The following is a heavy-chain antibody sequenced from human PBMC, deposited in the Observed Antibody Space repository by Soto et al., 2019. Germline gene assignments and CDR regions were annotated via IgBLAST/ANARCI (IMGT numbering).Heavy chain of an antibody. CDR2: LWYDGSNK. Sequence: QVQLVESGGGVVQPGRSLRLSCAASGFTFSSYGMHWVRQAPGKGLEWVAVLWYDGSNKYYADSVKGRFTISRDNSKNTLYLQMTSRRAEDTAVYYCARGYGWFDPWGQGTLVTVSS. D-gene: IGHD6-13*01. V-gene: IGHV3-33*01. J-gene: IGHJ5*02. CDR3: ARGYGWFDP. CDR1: GFTFSSYG.